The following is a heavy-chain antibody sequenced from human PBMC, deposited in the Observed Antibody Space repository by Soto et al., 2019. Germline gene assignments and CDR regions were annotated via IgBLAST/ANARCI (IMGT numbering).Heavy chain of an antibody. V-gene: IGHV3-21*01. CDR1: EFSFSTYN. J-gene: IGHJ6*02. CDR2: ISSTSSHI. Sequence: GGSLRLSCVASEFSFSTYNMNWVRQAPGKGLEWVSFISSTSSHIHYADSVKGRFTISRDNAKNSLYLQMNSLRAEDTAVYYCARDPAADGYYGMDVWGQGTTVTVSS. D-gene: IGHD6-13*01. CDR3: ARDPAADGYYGMDV.